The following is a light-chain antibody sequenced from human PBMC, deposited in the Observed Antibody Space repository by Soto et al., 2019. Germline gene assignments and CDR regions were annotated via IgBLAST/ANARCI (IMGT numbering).Light chain of an antibody. CDR1: SSDVGGHNS. CDR3: SSYAGSNNWV. CDR2: EVN. J-gene: IGLJ3*02. Sequence: QSALTQPPSASGSPGQSVTISCTGTSSDVGGHNSVSWYQHHPGKAPKLMIYEVNKRPSGVPDRFSGSNSGNTASLTVSGLQAEDEADYYCSSYAGSNNWVFGGGTKLTVL. V-gene: IGLV2-8*01.